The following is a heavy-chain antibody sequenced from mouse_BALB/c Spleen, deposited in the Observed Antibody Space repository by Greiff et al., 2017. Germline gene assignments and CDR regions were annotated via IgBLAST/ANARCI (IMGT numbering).Heavy chain of an antibody. CDR3: ARRGLLGGYYYAMDY. CDR1: GFSLTSYG. V-gene: IGHV2-2*02. CDR2: IWSGGST. D-gene: IGHD2-3*01. J-gene: IGHJ4*01. Sequence: VKLMESGPGLVQPSQSLSITCTVSGFSLTSYGVHWVRQSPGKGLEWLGVIWSGGSTDYNAAFISRLSISKDNSKSQVFFKMNSLQANDTAIYYCARRGLLGGYYYAMDYWGQGTSVTVSS.